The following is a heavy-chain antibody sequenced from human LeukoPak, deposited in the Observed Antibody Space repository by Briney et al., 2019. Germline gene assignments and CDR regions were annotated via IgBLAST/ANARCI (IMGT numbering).Heavy chain of an antibody. CDR1: GGSFSGYY. CDR3: ARGSSFSAKYYFDY. D-gene: IGHD6-6*01. V-gene: IGHV4-34*01. J-gene: IGHJ4*02. CDR2: INHSGST. Sequence: PSETLSLTCAVYGGSFSGYYWSWIRQPPGKGLEWIGEINHSGSTNYNPSLKSRVTISVDTSKNQFSLKLSSVTAADTAVYYCARGSSFSAKYYFDYWGQGTLVTVSS.